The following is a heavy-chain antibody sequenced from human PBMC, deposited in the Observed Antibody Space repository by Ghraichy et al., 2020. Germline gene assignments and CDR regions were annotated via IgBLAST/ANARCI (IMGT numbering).Heavy chain of an antibody. V-gene: IGHV4-4*07. Sequence: SETLSLTCTVSGGSISSYYWSWIRQPAGKGLEWIGRIYTSGSTNYNPSLKSRVTMSVDTSKNQFSLKLSSVTAADTAVYYCARDYRFAVNGGYSSSWYFDPVVLTYYYYGMDVWGQGTTVTVSS. D-gene: IGHD6-13*01. J-gene: IGHJ6*02. CDR3: ARDYRFAVNGGYSSSWYFDPVVLTYYYYGMDV. CDR2: IYTSGST. CDR1: GGSISSYY.